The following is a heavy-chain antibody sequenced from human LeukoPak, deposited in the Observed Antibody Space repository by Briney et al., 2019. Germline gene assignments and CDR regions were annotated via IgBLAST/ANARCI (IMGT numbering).Heavy chain of an antibody. CDR2: IYYSGST. CDR3: ARGRELLWFGEVSEARTGNFDY. CDR1: GGSISSSSYY. D-gene: IGHD3-10*01. J-gene: IGHJ4*02. V-gene: IGHV4-39*01. Sequence: PSETLSLTCTVSGGSISSSSYYWGWIRQPPGKGLEWIRSIYYSGSTYYNPSLKSRVTISVDTSKNQFSLKLSSVTAADTALYSCARGRELLWFGEVSEARTGNFDYWGQGTLVTVSS.